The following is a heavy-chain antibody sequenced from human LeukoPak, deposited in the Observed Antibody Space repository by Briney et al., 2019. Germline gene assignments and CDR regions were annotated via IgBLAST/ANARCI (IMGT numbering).Heavy chain of an antibody. J-gene: IGHJ4*02. D-gene: IGHD3-3*01. Sequence: GGSLRLSCAASGFTFSTHSMNWVRQAPGKGLEWVSCISSSSSDIYYADSVKGRFTISRDNAKNSLYLQMSSLRAEDTAVYYCARVPGGLQWADFDYWGQGTLVTVSS. V-gene: IGHV3-21*01. CDR1: GFTFSTHS. CDR2: ISSSSSDI. CDR3: ARVPGGLQWADFDY.